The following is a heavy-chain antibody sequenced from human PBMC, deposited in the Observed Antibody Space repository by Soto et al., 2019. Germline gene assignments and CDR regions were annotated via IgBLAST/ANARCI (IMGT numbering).Heavy chain of an antibody. CDR2: ISGSGGST. V-gene: IGHV3-23*01. Sequence: GGSLRLSCAASGFTLSSYAMSWVRQAPGKGLEWVSAISGSGGSTYYADSVKGRFTISRDNSKNTLYLQMNSLRAEDTAVYYCAKEPYNWNYFSRFYYFDYWGQGTLVTVSS. CDR1: GFTLSSYA. CDR3: AKEPYNWNYFSRFYYFDY. D-gene: IGHD1-7*01. J-gene: IGHJ4*02.